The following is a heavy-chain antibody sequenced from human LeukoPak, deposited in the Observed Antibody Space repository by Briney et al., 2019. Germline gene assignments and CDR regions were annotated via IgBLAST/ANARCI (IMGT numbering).Heavy chain of an antibody. CDR2: INPSGGST. CDR1: GYTFTSYY. V-gene: IGHV1-46*01. J-gene: IGHJ3*02. D-gene: IGHD5-24*01. Sequence: ASVKVSCKASGYTFTSYYMHWVRQAPGQGLEWMGIINPSGGSTRYAQKLQGRVTMTTDTSTSTAYMELRSLRSDDTAVYYCARDPDGYNLNYASDDAFDIWGQGTMVTVSS. CDR3: ARDPDGYNLNYASDDAFDI.